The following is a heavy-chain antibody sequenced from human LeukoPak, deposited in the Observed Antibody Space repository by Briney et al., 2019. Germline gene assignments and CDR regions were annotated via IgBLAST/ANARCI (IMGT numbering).Heavy chain of an antibody. CDR2: ISGSGSTI. V-gene: IGHV3-48*03. J-gene: IGHJ5*02. CDR3: ARGRWFDP. CDR1: GFTFSIYE. Sequence: GGSLRLSCAASGFTFSIYEMNWVRQAPGKGLEWVSFISGSGSTIHFADSVKGRFTISRDNAKNSLYLQMNSLRGEDTAVYYCARGRWFDPWGQGTLVTVS.